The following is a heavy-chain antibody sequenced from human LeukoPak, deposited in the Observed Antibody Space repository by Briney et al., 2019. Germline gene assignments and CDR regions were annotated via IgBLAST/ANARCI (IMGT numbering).Heavy chain of an antibody. CDR1: GFTFSSYE. J-gene: IGHJ4*02. D-gene: IGHD5-18*01. CDR2: ISSSGSTI. CDR3: AKVGGYSYGSPNDY. Sequence: GSLRLSCAASGFTFSSYEMHWVRQAPGKGLEWVSYISSSGSTIYYADSVKGRFTISRDNAKNSLYLQMNSLRAEDTAVYYCAKVGGYSYGSPNDYWGRGTLVTVSS. V-gene: IGHV3-48*03.